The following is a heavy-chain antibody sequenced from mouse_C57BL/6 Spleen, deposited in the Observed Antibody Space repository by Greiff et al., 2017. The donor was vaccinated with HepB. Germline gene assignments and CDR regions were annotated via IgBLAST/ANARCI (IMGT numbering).Heavy chain of an antibody. V-gene: IGHV1-5*01. CDR3: TNSTYVWYAY. CDR2: IYPGNSDT. J-gene: IGHJ3*01. D-gene: IGHD5-1*01. Sequence: EVQLQQSGTVLARHGASVKMSCKTSGYTFTSYWMHWVKQRPGQGLEWIGAIYPGNSDTSYNQKFKGKGKLTAVTSARTAYMELSSLTKKDYEVYHSTNSTYVWYAYWGRGALVTVAA. CDR1: GYTFTSYW.